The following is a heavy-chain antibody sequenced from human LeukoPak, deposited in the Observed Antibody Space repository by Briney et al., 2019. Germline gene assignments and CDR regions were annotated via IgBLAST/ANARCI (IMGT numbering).Heavy chain of an antibody. CDR1: GGSISSYY. CDR3: ASGTVVVVAASRFDY. J-gene: IGHJ4*02. CDR2: IYYSGST. D-gene: IGHD2-15*01. V-gene: IGHV4-59*01. Sequence: KPSETLSLTCTVSGGSISSYYWSWIRQPPGKGLEWIGYIYYSGSTNYNPSLKSRVTISVDTSKNQFSLKLSSVTAADTAVYYCASGTVVVVAASRFDYWGQGTLVTVSS.